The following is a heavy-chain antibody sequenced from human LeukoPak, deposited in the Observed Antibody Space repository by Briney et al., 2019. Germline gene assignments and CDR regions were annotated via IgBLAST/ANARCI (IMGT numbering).Heavy chain of an antibody. V-gene: IGHV1-69*05. CDR1: GYTFTSYG. D-gene: IGHD1-26*01. J-gene: IGHJ3*01. CDR3: AIGSGSYYRAAVFDV. CDR2: IIPIFGTA. Sequence: AASVKVSCKASGYTFTSYGISWVRQAPGQGLEWMGGIIPIFGTANYAQKFQGRVTITTDESTSTAYMELNSLRTEDTAVYYCAIGSGSYYRAAVFDVWGQGTMVTVSS.